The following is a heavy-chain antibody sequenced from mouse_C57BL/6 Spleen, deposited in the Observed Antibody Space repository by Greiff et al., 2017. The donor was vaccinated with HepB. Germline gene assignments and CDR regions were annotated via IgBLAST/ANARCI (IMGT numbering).Heavy chain of an antibody. CDR1: GYTFTSYT. CDR2: INPSSGYT. CDR3: ARGTTVVAPFDY. V-gene: IGHV1-4*01. D-gene: IGHD1-1*01. Sequence: VQLQQSGAELARPGASVKMSCKASGYTFTSYTMHWVKLRPGQGLEWIGYINPSSGYTKYNQKFKDKATLTADKSSSTAYMQLSSQTSEDSAVYYCARGTTVVAPFDYWGQGTTLTVSS. J-gene: IGHJ2*01.